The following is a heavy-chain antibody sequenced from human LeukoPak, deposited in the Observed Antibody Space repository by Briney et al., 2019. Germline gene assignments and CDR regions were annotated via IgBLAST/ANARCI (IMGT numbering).Heavy chain of an antibody. CDR2: IYTSGST. J-gene: IGHJ2*01. CDR1: SGSISNYD. CDR3: ARLTSSWYQDWYFDL. Sequence: PSETLSLTCTVSSGSISNYDWSWIRQPAGKGLEWIGRIYTSGSTNYNPSLKSRVTMSVDTSKKQFSLKLSSVTAADTAVYYCARLTSSWYQDWYFDLWGRGTPVTVSS. D-gene: IGHD6-13*01. V-gene: IGHV4-4*07.